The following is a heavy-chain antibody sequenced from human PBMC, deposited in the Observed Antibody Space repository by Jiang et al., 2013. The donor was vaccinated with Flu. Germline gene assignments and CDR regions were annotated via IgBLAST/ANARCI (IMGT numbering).Heavy chain of an antibody. J-gene: IGHJ6*02. V-gene: IGHV1-3*01. CDR1: GYTFTTYA. Sequence: SGAEVKEPGASVKVSCKASGYTFTTYAIHWVRQAPGQRLEWMGWINAGSLDTKYSQKFQGRVSITTDTSASTAYMELSSLRSEDTAVYYCTREHDFLTGHGLDVWGQGTTVTVSS. D-gene: IGHD3-9*01. CDR3: TREHDFLTGHGLDV. CDR2: INAGSLDT.